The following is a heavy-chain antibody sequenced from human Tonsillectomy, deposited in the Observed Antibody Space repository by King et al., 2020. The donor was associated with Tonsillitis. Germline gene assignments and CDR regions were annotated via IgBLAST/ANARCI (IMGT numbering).Heavy chain of an antibody. CDR2: IRSKAYGGTT. D-gene: IGHD3-10*01. CDR3: TRAAPNSLVRGGWGWSDS. Sequence: VQLVESGGDLVQPGRSLRLSCAASGFTFGDYAMTWVRQVAGKGLEWVGFIRSKAYGGTTEYAPSVQDRYTISRDDSKSIVHLQMNSLKTEDTAVYYCTRAAPNSLVRGGWGWSDSWGQGTLVTVSS. CDR1: GFTFGDYA. V-gene: IGHV3-49*04. J-gene: IGHJ5*01.